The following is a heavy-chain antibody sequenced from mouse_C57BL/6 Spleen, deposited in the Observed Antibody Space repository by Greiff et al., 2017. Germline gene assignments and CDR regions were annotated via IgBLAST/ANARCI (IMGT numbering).Heavy chain of an antibody. D-gene: IGHD1-1*01. Sequence: VQLQQPGAELVKPGASVKMSCKASGYAFSSSWMNWVKQRPGKGLEWIGRIYPGDGDTNYNGKFKGKATLTADKSSSTAYMQLSSLTSEDSAVYFCARGNLLGAMDYWGQGTSVTVSS. V-gene: IGHV1-82*01. CDR3: ARGNLLGAMDY. J-gene: IGHJ4*01. CDR2: IYPGDGDT. CDR1: GYAFSSSW.